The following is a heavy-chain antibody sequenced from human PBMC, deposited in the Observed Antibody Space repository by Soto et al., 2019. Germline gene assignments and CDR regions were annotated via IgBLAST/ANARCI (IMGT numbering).Heavy chain of an antibody. CDR1: GGSISSYY. D-gene: IGHD3-22*01. CDR3: GRADYYDSSGYYVAKFDY. V-gene: IGHV4-59*01. Sequence: PSGTLSLTCTVSGGSISSYYWSWIRQPPGKGLEWIGYIYYSGSTNYNPSLKSRVTISVDTSKNQFSPKLSSVTAADTAVDYCGRADYYDSSGYYVAKFDYGGQGTLVTVPS. CDR2: IYYSGST. J-gene: IGHJ4*02.